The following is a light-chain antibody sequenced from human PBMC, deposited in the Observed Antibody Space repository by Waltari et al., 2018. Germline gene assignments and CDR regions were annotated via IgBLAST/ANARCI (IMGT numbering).Light chain of an antibody. CDR2: DAS. J-gene: IGKJ1*01. CDR3: QQYGALPWT. V-gene: IGKV3-20*01. CDR1: QSVTSNY. Sequence: EVVLTQSSGTLSLSPGERATLSCRASQSVTSNYLAWYQQTPGQAPRLLLYDASTRATDIPDRFSGSGSGTDFTLTISRVEPEDFAVYHCQQYGALPWTFGQGTKVEMK.